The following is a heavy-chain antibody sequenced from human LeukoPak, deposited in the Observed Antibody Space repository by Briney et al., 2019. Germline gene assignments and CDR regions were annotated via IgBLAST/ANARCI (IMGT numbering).Heavy chain of an antibody. V-gene: IGHV1-8*01. CDR3: ARGFRSDSSGRKFDC. CDR1: GYTFTSYD. J-gene: IGHJ4*02. D-gene: IGHD3-22*01. Sequence: ASVKVSCKASGYTFTSYDINWVRQATGQGLEWMGWMNPNSGNAGYAQKFQDRVTITRNTSIGTAYMELSSLGSEDTAMYYCARGFRSDSSGRKFDCWGQGTLVTVSS. CDR2: MNPNSGNA.